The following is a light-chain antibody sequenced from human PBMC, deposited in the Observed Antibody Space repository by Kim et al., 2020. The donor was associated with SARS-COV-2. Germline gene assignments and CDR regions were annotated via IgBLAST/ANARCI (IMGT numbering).Light chain of an antibody. CDR3: QKQSNRHSMYT. Sequence: EVVLTQSPAILSLSPGEQATLSCMTSQSVGTYLTWYQQKPGQAPRLLIYDTSNRAAGIPDRFSGSGSATDVTLTISSVEPEDFAIYYCQKQSNRHSMYTLGQGTKLEI. CDR2: DTS. CDR1: QSVGTY. J-gene: IGKJ2*01. V-gene: IGKV3D-11*02.